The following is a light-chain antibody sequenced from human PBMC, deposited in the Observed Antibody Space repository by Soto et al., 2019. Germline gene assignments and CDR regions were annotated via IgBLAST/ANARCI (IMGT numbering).Light chain of an antibody. Sequence: DIQMTQSPSTLSASVGDTVTITCRASESIDNWLAWYQQKPGKAPKLPIFAASTLIRRVPSRFSGRGSGTKFTLTISSLQDDDYETFYCQQYHTDWTFGQGTKVEIK. CDR2: AAS. CDR1: ESIDNW. V-gene: IGKV1-5*01. CDR3: QQYHTDWT. J-gene: IGKJ1*01.